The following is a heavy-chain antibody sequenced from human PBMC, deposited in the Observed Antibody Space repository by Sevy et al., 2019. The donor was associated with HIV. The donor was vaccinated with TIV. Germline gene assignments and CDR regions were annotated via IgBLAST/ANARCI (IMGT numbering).Heavy chain of an antibody. Sequence: ASVKVSCKASGFNFTTYGISWARQAPGQGLEWMGWITNNDGDTYYAEKFRDRITMNTDTSTSTAYMELRSLTSDDTAVYYCARAPRHKSVKSLPSGYMDVWGKGTTVTVSS. D-gene: IGHD6-6*01. CDR1: GFNFTTYG. CDR3: ARAPRHKSVKSLPSGYMDV. CDR2: ITNNDGDT. J-gene: IGHJ6*03. V-gene: IGHV1-18*01.